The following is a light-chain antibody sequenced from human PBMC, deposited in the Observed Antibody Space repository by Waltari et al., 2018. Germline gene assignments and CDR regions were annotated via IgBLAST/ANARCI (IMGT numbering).Light chain of an antibody. J-gene: IGKJ3*01. Sequence: DIQLTQSPSSLSAPVGDSVTITCRASQGISNSLAWYQQKVGKAPKLLLYSASTLESGVPSRFSGGGSGADYTLTISSLQPEDFATYYCQQYYSNLFTFGPGTKVDIK. CDR3: QQYYSNLFT. CDR1: QGISNS. CDR2: SAS. V-gene: IGKV1-NL1*01.